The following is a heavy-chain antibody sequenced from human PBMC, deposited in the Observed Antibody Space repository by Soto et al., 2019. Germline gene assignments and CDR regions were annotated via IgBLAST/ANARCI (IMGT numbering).Heavy chain of an antibody. CDR3: ARDRDWAFDY. CDR1: GFTFSDYA. D-gene: IGHD3-9*01. Sequence: HPGGSLRLSCAASGFTFSDYAMHWVRQAPGKGLEWVANISKDGTQKHYADSVKGRFSISRDNTQNSLFLVMNSLRAEDTAIYYCARDRDWAFDYWGQGTLVTVSS. CDR2: ISKDGTQK. J-gene: IGHJ4*02. V-gene: IGHV3-7*01.